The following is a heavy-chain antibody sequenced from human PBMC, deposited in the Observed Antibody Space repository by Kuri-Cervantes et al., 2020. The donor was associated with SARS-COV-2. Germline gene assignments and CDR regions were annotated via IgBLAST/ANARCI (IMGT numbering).Heavy chain of an antibody. CDR1: GFTFSSYA. Sequence: GESLKISCAASGFTFSSYAMHWVRQAPGEGLEWVAVISYDGSNKYYADSVKGRFTISRDNSKNTLYLQMNSLRAEDTAVYYCAKGDIVVVVAATPFDYWGQGTLVTVSS. CDR2: ISYDGSNK. V-gene: IGHV3-30*04. J-gene: IGHJ4*02. CDR3: AKGDIVVVVAATPFDY. D-gene: IGHD2-15*01.